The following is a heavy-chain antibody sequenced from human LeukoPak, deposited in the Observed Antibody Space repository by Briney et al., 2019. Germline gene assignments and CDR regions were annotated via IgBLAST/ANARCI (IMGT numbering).Heavy chain of an antibody. CDR1: GFTFSSYS. Sequence: PGGSLRLSCAASGFTFSSYSMNWVRQAPGKGLEWVSSISSSSSYIYYADSVKGRFTISRDNAKNSLYLQMNSLTAEDTAVYYCARDEGQLGQNYFDYWGQGTLVTVSS. CDR2: ISSSSSYI. CDR3: ARDEGQLGQNYFDY. J-gene: IGHJ4*02. D-gene: IGHD5-18*01. V-gene: IGHV3-21*01.